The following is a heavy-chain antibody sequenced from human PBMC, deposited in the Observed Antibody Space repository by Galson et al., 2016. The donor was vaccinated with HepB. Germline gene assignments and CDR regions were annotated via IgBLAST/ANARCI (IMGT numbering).Heavy chain of an antibody. CDR1: GDSISNNYW. V-gene: IGHV4-4*02. CDR3: ARGTLGTTATMAFDY. J-gene: IGHJ4*02. CDR2: IYETGTA. D-gene: IGHD1/OR15-1a*01. Sequence: ETLSLTCAVSGDSISNNYWWSWLRQSPGKGLEWLGEIYETGTANYNPSFTSRATISVDKSKNQISLRLASVTAADTAMYYCARGTLGTTATMAFDYGGQGTLVTGSS.